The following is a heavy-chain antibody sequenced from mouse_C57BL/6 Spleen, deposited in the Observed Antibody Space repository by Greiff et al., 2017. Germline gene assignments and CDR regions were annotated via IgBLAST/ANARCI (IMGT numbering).Heavy chain of an antibody. CDR1: GFTFSSYA. Sequence: EVKLVESGEGLVKPGGSLKLSCAASGFTFSSYAMSWVRQTPEKRLEWVAYISSGGDYIYYADTVKGRFTISRDNARNTLYLQMSSLKSEDTAMYYCTREHGYYVRFAYWGQGTLVTVSA. J-gene: IGHJ3*01. D-gene: IGHD2-3*01. CDR2: ISSGGDYI. V-gene: IGHV5-9-1*02. CDR3: TREHGYYVRFAY.